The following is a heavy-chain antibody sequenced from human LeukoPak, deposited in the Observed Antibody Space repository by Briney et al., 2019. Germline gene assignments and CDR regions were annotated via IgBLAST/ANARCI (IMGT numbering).Heavy chain of an antibody. D-gene: IGHD3-9*01. V-gene: IGHV4-39*01. CDR3: ARHPSYYDILTGYPGYYMDV. CDR1: SGSISTSNYY. J-gene: IGHJ6*03. Sequence: SETLSLTCTVSSGSISTSNYYWGWVRQPPWKALEWIGNIFYSGSTYYSPSLKSRVTISLDTSRNQFSLKLSSVTAADTAVYYCARHPSYYDILTGYPGYYMDVWGKGTTVTISS. CDR2: IFYSGST.